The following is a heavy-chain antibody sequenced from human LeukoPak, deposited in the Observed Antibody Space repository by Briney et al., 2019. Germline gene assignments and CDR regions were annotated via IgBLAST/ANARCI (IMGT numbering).Heavy chain of an antibody. CDR3: AKDMVASGWYRAFDI. CDR1: GFTFDDYA. Sequence: PGGSLRLSCAASGFTFDDYAMHWVRQAPGKCLEWVSGISWNSGSIGYADSVKGRFTISRDNAKNSLYLQMNSLRAEDTALYYCAKDMVASGWYRAFDIWGQGTMVTVSS. D-gene: IGHD6-19*01. J-gene: IGHJ3*02. V-gene: IGHV3-9*01. CDR2: ISWNSGSI.